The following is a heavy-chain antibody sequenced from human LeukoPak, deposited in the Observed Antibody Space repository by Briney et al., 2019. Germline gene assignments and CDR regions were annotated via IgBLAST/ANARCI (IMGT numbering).Heavy chain of an antibody. CDR1: GFTVSSNY. D-gene: IGHD2-21*01. J-gene: IGHJ3*02. CDR2: IYSGGST. V-gene: IGHV3-53*01. Sequence: PGGSLRLSCVASGFTVSSNYMSWVRQAPGKGLEWVSVIYSGGSTYYADSVKGRFTISRDNSKNTLYLQMNSLRAEDTAVYYCAKLLRDLWPPDAFDIWGQGTMVTVSS. CDR3: AKLLRDLWPPDAFDI.